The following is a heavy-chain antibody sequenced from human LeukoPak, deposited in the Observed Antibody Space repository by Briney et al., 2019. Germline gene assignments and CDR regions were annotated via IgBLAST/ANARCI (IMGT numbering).Heavy chain of an antibody. CDR2: IYYSGST. Sequence: SETLSLTCTVSGGSVSNGSYYWSWIRQPPGTGLEWIGYIYYSGSTNYNPSLKSRVTISVDTSKNQFSLKLRSVTAADTAVYYCARGGGWYAFDYWGQGTLVTVSS. CDR1: GGSVSNGSYY. D-gene: IGHD6-19*01. J-gene: IGHJ4*02. V-gene: IGHV4-61*01. CDR3: ARGGGWYAFDY.